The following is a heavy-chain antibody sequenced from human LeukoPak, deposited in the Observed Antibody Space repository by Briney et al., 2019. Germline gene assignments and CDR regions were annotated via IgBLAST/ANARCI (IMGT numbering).Heavy chain of an antibody. D-gene: IGHD1-1*01. CDR2: ISWNSGSI. Sequence: PGRSLRLSCAASGFTFDDYAMHWVRQAPGKGLEWVSGISWNSGSIGYADSVKGRFTISRDNAKNSLYLQMNSLRAEDMAVYYCVKRWTGTTIGQQDYWGQGTLVTVSS. V-gene: IGHV3-9*03. CDR1: GFTFDDYA. CDR3: VKRWTGTTIGQQDY. J-gene: IGHJ4*02.